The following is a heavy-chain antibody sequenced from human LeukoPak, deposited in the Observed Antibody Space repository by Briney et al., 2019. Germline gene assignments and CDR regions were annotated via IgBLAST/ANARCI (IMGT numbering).Heavy chain of an antibody. D-gene: IGHD5-18*01. J-gene: IGHJ4*02. CDR2: IYYGGST. CDR1: GGSISSYY. Sequence: SETLSLTCTVSGGSISSYYWSWIRQPPGKGLEWIGYIYYGGSTNYNPSLKSRVTISVDTSKNQFSLKLTSVTAADTAVYYCARVGGYSHKDWGQGNLVTVSS. V-gene: IGHV4-59*01. CDR3: ARVGGYSHKD.